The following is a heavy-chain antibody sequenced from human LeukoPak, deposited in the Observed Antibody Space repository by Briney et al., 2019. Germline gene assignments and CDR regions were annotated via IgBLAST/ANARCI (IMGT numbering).Heavy chain of an antibody. CDR3: ARSSVPYYYYNYYMDV. Sequence: SETLSLTCNVSGGSISTYYWSWIRQPPGKGLEWIGYIYYSGSTNYNPSLKSRVTISVDTSKNQFSLKLSSVTAADTAVYYCARSSVPYYYYNYYMDVWGKGTTVTVSS. J-gene: IGHJ6*03. V-gene: IGHV4-59*01. CDR2: IYYSGST. CDR1: GGSISTYY. D-gene: IGHD3-22*01.